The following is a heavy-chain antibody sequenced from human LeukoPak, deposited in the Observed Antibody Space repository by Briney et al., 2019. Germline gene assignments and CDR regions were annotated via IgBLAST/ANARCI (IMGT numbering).Heavy chain of an antibody. D-gene: IGHD3-22*01. J-gene: IGHJ4*02. V-gene: IGHV3-23*01. CDR3: AKDSSVYHYDSRSLDY. CDR2: ISHSGVST. Sequence: PGGSLRLSCAASGFTFSNHDMTWIRQAPGKGLEWVSVISHSGVSTNYADSVKGRFTISRDNSKNTLYLQMNSLRAEDTAVYYCAKDSSVYHYDSRSLDYWGLGTLVTVSS. CDR1: GFTFSNHD.